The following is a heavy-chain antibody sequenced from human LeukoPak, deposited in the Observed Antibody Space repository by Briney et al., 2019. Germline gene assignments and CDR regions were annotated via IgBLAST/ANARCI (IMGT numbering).Heavy chain of an antibody. CDR2: IRYDGSNK. V-gene: IGHV3-30*02. D-gene: IGHD2-2*02. CDR3: AKKGYCSSTSCYIV. CDR1: GFTFSSYG. Sequence: TGGSLRLSCAASGFTFSSYGMHWVRQAPGKGLEWVAFIRYDGSNKYYADSVKGRFTISRDNSKNTLYLQMNSLRAEDTAVYYCAKKGYCSSTSCYIVWGQGTLVTVSS. J-gene: IGHJ4*02.